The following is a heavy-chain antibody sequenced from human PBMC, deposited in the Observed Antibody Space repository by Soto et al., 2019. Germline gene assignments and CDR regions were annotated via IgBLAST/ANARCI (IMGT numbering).Heavy chain of an antibody. CDR1: EFTFSDYA. J-gene: IGHJ3*02. Sequence: GGSLRLSCAASEFTFSDYAMHWVCQAPGKGLEWVAVISDDGDKVFYADSMKDRLTISRDNSKSTLFLQLTSLGPEDTALYYCARANYHDSSGPNGHAFDIWGQGTLVTVSS. V-gene: IGHV3-30-3*01. D-gene: IGHD3-22*01. CDR2: ISDDGDKV. CDR3: ARANYHDSSGPNGHAFDI.